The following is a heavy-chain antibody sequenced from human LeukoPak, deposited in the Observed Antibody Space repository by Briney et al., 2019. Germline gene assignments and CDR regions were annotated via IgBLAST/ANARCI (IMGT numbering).Heavy chain of an antibody. D-gene: IGHD6-13*01. CDR2: LYSSGST. V-gene: IGHV4-59*01. Sequence: PSETLSLTCTVSGGSISSNYWSWIRQPPGKGLEWIGYLYSSGSTNYNPSLKSRVTISVDTSKNQFSLRLSSVTAADTAVYYCARAGGHRPAPADLDYWGQGTLVTVSS. J-gene: IGHJ4*02. CDR3: ARAGGHRPAPADLDY. CDR1: GGSISSNY.